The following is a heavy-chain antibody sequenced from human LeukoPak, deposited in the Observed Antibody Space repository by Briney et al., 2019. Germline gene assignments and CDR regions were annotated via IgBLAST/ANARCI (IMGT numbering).Heavy chain of an antibody. CDR1: GFTFSSYE. CDR2: ISSSGSTI. CDR3: ARDLRIAVAGDAFDI. J-gene: IGHJ3*02. D-gene: IGHD6-19*01. V-gene: IGHV3-48*03. Sequence: PGGSLRLSCAASGFTFSSYEMNWVRQAPGKGLEWVSYISSSGSTIYYADSVKGRFTISRDNAKNSLYLQMNSLRAEDTAVYYCARDLRIAVAGDAFDIWGQGTMATVSS.